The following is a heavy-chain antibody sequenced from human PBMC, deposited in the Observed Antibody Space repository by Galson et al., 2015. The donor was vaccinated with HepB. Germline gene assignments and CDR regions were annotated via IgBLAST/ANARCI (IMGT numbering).Heavy chain of an antibody. Sequence: SVKVSCKASGFTFTSSAVQWVRQARGQRLEWIGWIVVGSGNTNYAQKFQERVTITRDMSTSTAYMELSSLRSEDTAVYYCAADYSSGWFPFDYWGQGTLVTVSS. J-gene: IGHJ4*02. CDR1: GFTFTSSA. V-gene: IGHV1-58*01. D-gene: IGHD6-19*01. CDR3: AADYSSGWFPFDY. CDR2: IVVGSGNT.